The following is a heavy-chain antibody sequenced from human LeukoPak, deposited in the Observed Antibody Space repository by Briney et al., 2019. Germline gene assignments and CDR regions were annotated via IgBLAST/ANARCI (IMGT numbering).Heavy chain of an antibody. V-gene: IGHV4-34*01. Sequence: SETLSLTCAVYGGSFSGYYWSWIRRPPGKGLEWIGEINHSGSTNYNPSLKSRVTISVDTSKNQFSLKLSSVTAADTAVYYCARETTVVTPGRSDVFDIWGQGTMVTVSS. J-gene: IGHJ3*02. CDR2: INHSGST. CDR3: ARETTVVTPGRSDVFDI. CDR1: GGSFSGYY. D-gene: IGHD4-23*01.